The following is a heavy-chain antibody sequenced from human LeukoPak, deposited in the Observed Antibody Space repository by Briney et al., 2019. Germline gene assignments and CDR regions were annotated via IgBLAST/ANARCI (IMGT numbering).Heavy chain of an antibody. V-gene: IGHV3-30*09. CDR1: GFTFSSYA. D-gene: IGHD6-13*01. J-gene: IGHJ4*02. Sequence: GGSLRLSCAASGFTFSSYALHWVRQAPGKGLEWVTVISHDGSNKYYADSVKGRFAISRDNSENTLYLQMNSLRAEDTAMYYCVREPLGSSWYYFDYWGQGTLVTVSS. CDR2: ISHDGSNK. CDR3: VREPLGSSWYYFDY.